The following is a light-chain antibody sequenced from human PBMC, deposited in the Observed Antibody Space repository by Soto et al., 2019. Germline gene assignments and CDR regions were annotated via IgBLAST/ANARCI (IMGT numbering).Light chain of an antibody. CDR2: DNN. CDR1: SSNIANNY. V-gene: IGLV1-51*01. J-gene: IGLJ2*01. CDR3: ATWDSSLSAVV. Sequence: QSVLTQPHSVSAAPGQKVTVSCSGSSSNIANNYVSWYQQLPGTAPKLLIYDNNKRPSGIPDRFSGSKSGTSATLGITGLQTGDEAHYYCATWDSSLSAVVFGRGTKVTVL.